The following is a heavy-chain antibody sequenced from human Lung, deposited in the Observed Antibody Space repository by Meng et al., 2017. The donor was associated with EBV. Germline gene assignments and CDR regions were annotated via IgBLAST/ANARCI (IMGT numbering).Heavy chain of an antibody. Sequence: VRLWRFGDRSKKPGAHLKVFLKASGYSFTTYAMHWVRQAPGQRLEWMGWINAGNGNTKYSEKFQSRVTITRDTAASTAYMELSSLRSEDTAVYYCARTGCSSSSCYDYWGQGTLVTVSS. CDR2: INAGNGNT. CDR1: GYSFTTYA. CDR3: ARTGCSSSSCYDY. V-gene: IGHV1-3*01. J-gene: IGHJ4*02. D-gene: IGHD2-2*01.